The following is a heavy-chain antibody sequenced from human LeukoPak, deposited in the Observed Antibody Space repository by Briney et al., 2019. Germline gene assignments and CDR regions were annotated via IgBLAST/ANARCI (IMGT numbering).Heavy chain of an antibody. Sequence: SETLSLTCTVSGGSISSYYWSWIRQPPGKGLEWIGYIYYSGSTNYNPSLKSRVAISVDTSKNQFSLKLSSVTAADTAVYYCARPLAVAGTWVGAFDIWGQGTMVTVSS. CDR2: IYYSGST. CDR1: GGSISSYY. CDR3: ARPLAVAGTWVGAFDI. J-gene: IGHJ3*02. V-gene: IGHV4-59*08. D-gene: IGHD6-19*01.